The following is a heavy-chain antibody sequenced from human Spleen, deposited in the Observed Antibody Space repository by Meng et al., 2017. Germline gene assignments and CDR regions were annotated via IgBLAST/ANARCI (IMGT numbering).Heavy chain of an antibody. CDR1: GGSISSSNW. V-gene: IGHV4-4*02. CDR2: IYHSGST. CDR3: ARGSSSHYYFDY. D-gene: IGHD2-2*01. J-gene: IGHJ4*02. Sequence: SETLSLTCAVSGGSISSSNWWSWVRQPPGKGLEWIGEIYHSGSTNYNPSLKSQVTISVDKSKNQFSLKLSSVTAADTAVYYCARGSSSHYYFDYWGQGTLVTVSS.